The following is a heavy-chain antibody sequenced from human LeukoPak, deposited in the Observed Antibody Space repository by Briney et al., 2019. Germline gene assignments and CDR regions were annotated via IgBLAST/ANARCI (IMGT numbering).Heavy chain of an antibody. D-gene: IGHD5-18*01. CDR1: GGSISGYY. CDR3: ARHTQPSHRLNY. J-gene: IGHJ4*02. CDR2: IFYSGNT. V-gene: IGHV4-59*08. Sequence: SETLSLTCTVSGGSISGYYWSWIRQPPGKGLEWVGYIFYSGNTNYNPSLKSRVTISVDTSKNQFSLKLSSVTAADTAVYYCARHTQPSHRLNYWGQGTLVTVSS.